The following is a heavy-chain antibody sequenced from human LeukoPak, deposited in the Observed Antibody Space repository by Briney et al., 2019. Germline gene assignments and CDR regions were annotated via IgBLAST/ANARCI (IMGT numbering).Heavy chain of an antibody. D-gene: IGHD3-9*01. CDR2: VIPFFGTA. Sequence: ASVTVSYKASGCTFIHYSISWLGQPPSQGLEWMGWVIPFFGTANYAQKFQGRVTITADKSTSTAYMELSSLRAEDTAVYYCARAGTPSYYDILTGCDYWGQGTLVTVSS. J-gene: IGHJ4*02. CDR3: ARAGTPSYYDILTGCDY. CDR1: GCTFIHYS. V-gene: IGHV1-69*06.